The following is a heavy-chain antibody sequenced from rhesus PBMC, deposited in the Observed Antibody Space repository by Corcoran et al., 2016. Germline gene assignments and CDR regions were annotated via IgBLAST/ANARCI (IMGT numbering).Heavy chain of an antibody. D-gene: IGHD2-21*01. J-gene: IGHJ4*01. CDR2: IHPGYGNT. Sequence: QEQLVQSGAEVKKPGASVKASCKASGYIFTSYVISWLRQAPGQGFEWMGVIHPGYGNTSNAQKFQGRVTITADISTSTVYMGLSSLRSEDMAVYYCAAVEVEYCTGSGCYWNYFDYWGQGVLVTVSS. CDR1: GYIFTSYV. V-gene: IGHV1-70*01. CDR3: AAVEVEYCTGSGCYWNYFDY.